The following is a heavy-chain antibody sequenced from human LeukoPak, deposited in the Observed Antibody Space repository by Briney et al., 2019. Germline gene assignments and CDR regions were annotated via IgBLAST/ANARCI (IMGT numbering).Heavy chain of an antibody. Sequence: PSETLSLTCIISGGSISGSYWSWIRQRPGRGLERIGYISQSGSTNYNPSLEVQVTISRDMSKHQIALSLSSVPAAGTAVDYCARNRDANGGQGTLVTVSS. J-gene: IGHJ4*02. D-gene: IGHD3-10*01. CDR1: GGSISGSY. CDR2: ISQSGST. V-gene: IGHV4-59*01. CDR3: ARNRDAN.